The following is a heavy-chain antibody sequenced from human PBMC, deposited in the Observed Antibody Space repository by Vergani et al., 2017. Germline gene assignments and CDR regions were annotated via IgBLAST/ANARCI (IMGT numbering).Heavy chain of an antibody. Sequence: QVQLVESGGGVVQPGGSRRLSCVAPGFSSSSYGMHWVCQVLGMGLWLVAHIQYEGSDPNYADSVKGRFTVSRDSSKNTLFLQMNSLRPEDTAVYYCAKDLAPGYSRGYNGMDVWGQGTTVTVSS. J-gene: IGHJ6*02. D-gene: IGHD6-19*01. CDR3: AKDLAPGYSRGYNGMDV. V-gene: IGHV3-30*02. CDR2: IQYEGSDP. CDR1: GFSSSSYG.